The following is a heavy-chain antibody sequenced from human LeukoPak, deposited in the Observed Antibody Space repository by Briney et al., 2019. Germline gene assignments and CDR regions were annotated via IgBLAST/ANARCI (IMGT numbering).Heavy chain of an antibody. J-gene: IGHJ5*02. CDR1: GGTFSSYA. Sequence: SVKVSCKASGGTFSSYAISWVRQAPGQGLEWMGGIIPIFGTANYAQKFQGRVTITADESTSTAYMELSSLRSEDTAVYYCAGDGLDCSSTSCYMGVNWFDPWGQGTLVTVSS. CDR2: IIPIFGTA. V-gene: IGHV1-69*13. D-gene: IGHD2-2*02. CDR3: AGDGLDCSSTSCYMGVNWFDP.